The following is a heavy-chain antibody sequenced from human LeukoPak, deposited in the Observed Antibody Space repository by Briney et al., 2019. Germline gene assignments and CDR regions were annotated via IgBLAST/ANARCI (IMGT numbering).Heavy chain of an antibody. V-gene: IGHV4-34*01. J-gene: IGHJ1*01. CDR1: GGSISGFY. Sequence: PSETLSLTCAVYGGSISGFYYTWIRQPPGKGLEWIGGIDHSGDTNYNPSLKSRAIVSVDTSKSQFSLKLTSVTATDAAVYYCARGSPFQEWGQGTLVTVSS. CDR2: IDHSGDT. CDR3: ARGSPFQE.